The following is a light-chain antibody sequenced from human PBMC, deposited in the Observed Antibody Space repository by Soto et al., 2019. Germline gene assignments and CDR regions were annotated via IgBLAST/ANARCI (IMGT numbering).Light chain of an antibody. CDR2: GAS. J-gene: IGKJ4*01. V-gene: IGKV3-20*01. CDR1: PSVSGSN. Sequence: EIVLTQSPCTLSLSPGERATLSCRASPSVSGSNLAWYQQRPGQAPRLVIYGASSRATGIPDRFSGSGSGTDFTLTISRLEPEDFAVYYCQQYGSSLGVTFGGGTKVDIK. CDR3: QQYGSSLGVT.